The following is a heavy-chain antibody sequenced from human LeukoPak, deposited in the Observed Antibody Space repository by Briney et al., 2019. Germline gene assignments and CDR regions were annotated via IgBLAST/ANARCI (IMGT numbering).Heavy chain of an antibody. CDR2: INWNGGSA. CDR3: ARRAGAYSHPYDY. CDR1: GFTFDDYG. J-gene: IGHJ4*02. D-gene: IGHD4/OR15-4a*01. V-gene: IGHV3-20*04. Sequence: GGSLRLSCAASGFTFDDYGMSWVRQARGKGLEWVSGINWNGGSAGYADSVKGRFTISRDNAKNSLYLQMNSLRAEDTAVYYCARRAGAYSHPYDYWGQGTLVTVSS.